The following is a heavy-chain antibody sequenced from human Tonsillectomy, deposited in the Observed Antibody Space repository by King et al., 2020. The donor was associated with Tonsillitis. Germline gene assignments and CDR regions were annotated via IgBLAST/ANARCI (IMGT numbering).Heavy chain of an antibody. CDR3: ARHDHSDYCDPNWFDP. V-gene: IGHV4-39*07. D-gene: IGHD4-17*01. J-gene: IGHJ5*01. CDR1: GGSISGTSDY. CDR2: ISYGGST. Sequence: LQLQESGPGLVKPSETLSLTCTVSGGSISGTSDYWAWIRQAPREGLEWLGSISYGGSTYYNPSLRSRVTLSMDTSTNEFSLKLNSVTAADTAVYYCARHDHSDYCDPNWFDPWGQGTLVTVSS.